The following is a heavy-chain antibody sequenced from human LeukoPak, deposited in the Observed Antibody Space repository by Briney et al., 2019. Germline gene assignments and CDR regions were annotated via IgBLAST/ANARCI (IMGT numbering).Heavy chain of an antibody. D-gene: IGHD5-18*01. CDR2: IYTSGST. Sequence: SETLSLTCTVSGGSISSGSYYWSWIRQPAGKGLEWIGRIYTSGSTNYNPSLKSRVTISVDTSKNQFSLKLSSVTAADTAVYYCAREESGYSYGQENYYYYMDVWGKGTTVTVSS. V-gene: IGHV4-61*02. CDR3: AREESGYSYGQENYYYYMDV. CDR1: GGSISSGSYY. J-gene: IGHJ6*03.